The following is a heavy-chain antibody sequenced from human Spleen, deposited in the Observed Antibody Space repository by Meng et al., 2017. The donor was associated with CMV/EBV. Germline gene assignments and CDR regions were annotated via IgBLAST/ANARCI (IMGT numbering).Heavy chain of an antibody. J-gene: IGHJ4*02. CDR2: GDPEDGEA. Sequence: SGYDFMDYDIHWVIQSPGKGLEWMGLGDPEDGEAVYAEKFQGRVTISADTSTDTAYMEVSSLTFEDTAVYYCATSPYSSSSGFFDCWGQGTLVTVSS. D-gene: IGHD6-6*01. CDR3: ATSPYSSSSGFFDC. CDR1: GYDFMDYD. V-gene: IGHV1-69-2*01.